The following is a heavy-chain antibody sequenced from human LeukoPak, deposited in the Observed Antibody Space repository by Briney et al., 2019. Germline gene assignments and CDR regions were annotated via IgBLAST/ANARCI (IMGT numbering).Heavy chain of an antibody. CDR3: ARDLIAARQGPLPPGIVGATGY. V-gene: IGHV3-23*01. J-gene: IGHJ4*02. CDR1: GFTFSILD. CDR2: ISGNGGRT. D-gene: IGHD1-26*01. Sequence: GGSLRLSCAASGFTFSILDMSWVRQAPGKGLEWVSAISGNGGRTYCADSVKGRFTISRDNAKNSLYLQMNSLRAEDTAVYYCARDLIAARQGPLPPGIVGATGYWGQGTLVTVSS.